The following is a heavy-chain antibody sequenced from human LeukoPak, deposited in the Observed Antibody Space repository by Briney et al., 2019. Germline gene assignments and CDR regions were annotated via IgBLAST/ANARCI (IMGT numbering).Heavy chain of an antibody. J-gene: IGHJ5*02. CDR2: INWNGGST. CDR1: GFTFDDYG. D-gene: IGHD3-10*01. Sequence: PGGSLRLSCAASGFTFDDYGMSWVRQAPGKGLEWVSGINWNGGSTGYADSVKGRFTISRDNAKNSLYLQMNSLRAEVTALYHCARVYYYGSGRSWFDPWGQGTLVTVSS. V-gene: IGHV3-20*01. CDR3: ARVYYYGSGRSWFDP.